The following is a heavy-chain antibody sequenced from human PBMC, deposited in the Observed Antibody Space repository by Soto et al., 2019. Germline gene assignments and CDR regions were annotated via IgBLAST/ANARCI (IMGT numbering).Heavy chain of an antibody. CDR3: ARLSRPNYYDTSGFFKDNWFDP. V-gene: IGHV1-69*13. CDR1: GGTFNSYD. D-gene: IGHD3-22*01. CDR2: IIPIVETP. Sequence: ASVKVSCKVSGGTFNSYDINWVRQAPGQGLEWMGGIIPIVETPKYAQKFQGRVTITADESTNTVYMELSSLRSEDTAMYYCARLSRPNYYDTSGFFKDNWFDPWGQGTLVTVSS. J-gene: IGHJ5*02.